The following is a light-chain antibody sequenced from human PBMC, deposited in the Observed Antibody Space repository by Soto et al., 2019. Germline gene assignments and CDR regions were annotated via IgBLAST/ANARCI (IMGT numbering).Light chain of an antibody. V-gene: IGKV3-11*01. CDR3: QQRSNWPPTLT. CDR2: DAS. CDR1: QSVSTY. J-gene: IGKJ1*01. Sequence: EIVLTQSPATLSLSPGERATLSCRASQSVSTYLAWYQQKPGQAPRLLIYDASKRATGIPARFSGSGSGTDFTLTITSLEPEDFGVYYCQQRSNWPPTLTCGQGTKVDIK.